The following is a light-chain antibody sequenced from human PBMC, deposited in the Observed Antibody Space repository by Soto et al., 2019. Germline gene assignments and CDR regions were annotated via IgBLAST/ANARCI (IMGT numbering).Light chain of an antibody. CDR3: HSYDSSLSGSV. CDR1: SSNIGAGYD. CDR2: GNS. J-gene: IGLJ2*01. V-gene: IGLV1-40*01. Sequence: QSVLTQPPSVSGAPGQRVTISCTGSSSNIGAGYDVHWYQQLPGTAPKLLIYGNSNRPSGVPDRFSGSKSGTSASLVITGLQAEDEADYYCHSYDSSLSGSVFGGGTKLTVL.